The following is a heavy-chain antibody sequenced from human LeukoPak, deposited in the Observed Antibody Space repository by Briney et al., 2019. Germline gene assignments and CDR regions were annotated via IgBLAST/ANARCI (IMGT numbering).Heavy chain of an antibody. CDR2: ISTTSSYI. D-gene: IGHD2-2*01. CDR3: AKCRVVPAAIYAFDI. V-gene: IGHV3-21*04. J-gene: IGHJ3*02. CDR1: GFTFSTCP. Sequence: GGSLRLSCAASGFTFSTCPMNWVRQAPGKGLEWVSSISTTSSYIYYADSVKGRFTISRENAKNSLYLQMNSLRAEDTAVYYCAKCRVVPAAIYAFDIWGQGTMVTVSS.